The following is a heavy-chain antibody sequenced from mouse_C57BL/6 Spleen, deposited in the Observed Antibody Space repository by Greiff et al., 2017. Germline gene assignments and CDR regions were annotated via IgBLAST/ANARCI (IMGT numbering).Heavy chain of an antibody. J-gene: IGHJ1*03. CDR3: ARQGYYGSWYFDV. CDR1: GFSLTSYG. V-gene: IGHV2-6-1*01. Sequence: VKLQESGPGLVAPSQSLSITCTVSGFSLTSYGVHWVRQPPGKGLEWLVVIWSDGSTTYYSALKSRLSISKDNSKSQVFLKMNSLQTDDTAMYYCARQGYYGSWYFDVWGTGTTVTVSS. D-gene: IGHD1-1*01. CDR2: IWSDGST.